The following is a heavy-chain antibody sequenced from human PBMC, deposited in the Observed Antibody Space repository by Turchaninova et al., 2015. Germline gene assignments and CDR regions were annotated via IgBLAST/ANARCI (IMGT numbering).Heavy chain of an antibody. D-gene: IGHD4-17*01. Sequence: QLQLQESGPGLVKPSETLSLPCPVSGGSISSSRNSWGWFRQPPGKGLEWIGSIYYSGSTYYNPSLKSRVTISVDTSKNQFSLKLSSVTAADTAMYYCAKSYGDLNWFDPWGQGTLVTVSS. V-gene: IGHV4-39*07. J-gene: IGHJ5*02. CDR1: GGSISSSRNS. CDR2: IYYSGST. CDR3: AKSYGDLNWFDP.